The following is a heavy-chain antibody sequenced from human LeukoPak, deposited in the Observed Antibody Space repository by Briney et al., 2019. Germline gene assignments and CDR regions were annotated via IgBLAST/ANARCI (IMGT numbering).Heavy chain of an antibody. J-gene: IGHJ4*02. CDR2: ISSSGSTI. Sequence: GGSLRLSCAASGFTFSSYEMNWVRQAPGKGLEWVSYISSSGSTIYYADSVKGRFTISRDNAKNSLYLQMNSLRAEDTAVYYCAKDSEPNSSGYYYFDYWGQGTLVTVSS. D-gene: IGHD3-22*01. V-gene: IGHV3-48*03. CDR3: AKDSEPNSSGYYYFDY. CDR1: GFTFSSYE.